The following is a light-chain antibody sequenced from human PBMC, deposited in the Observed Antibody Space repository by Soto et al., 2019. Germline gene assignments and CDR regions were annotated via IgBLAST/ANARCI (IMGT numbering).Light chain of an antibody. J-gene: IGLJ2*01. CDR3: SSYTSSSTLV. Sequence: QSVLTQPASVAGPPGQSITISCTGTSSDVGGYNYVSWYQQHPGKAPKVMIYDVSNRPSGVSNRFSGSKSGNTASLTISGLQAEDEADYYCSSYTSSSTLVFGGGTKLTVL. V-gene: IGLV2-14*03. CDR1: SSDVGGYNY. CDR2: DVS.